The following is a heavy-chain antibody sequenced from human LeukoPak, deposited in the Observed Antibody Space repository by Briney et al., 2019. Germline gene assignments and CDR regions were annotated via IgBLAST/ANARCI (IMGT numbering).Heavy chain of an antibody. D-gene: IGHD6-13*01. V-gene: IGHV3-64*01. Sequence: GGSLRLSCAASGFTFSSYGMHWVRQAPGKGLEYVSAISSDGGSTYYANSVKGRFTISRDNSKNTLYLQMSSLRADDMAVYYCARDSSRWYPNVLDYWGQGTLVTVSS. CDR3: ARDSSRWYPNVLDY. CDR2: ISSDGGST. CDR1: GFTFSSYG. J-gene: IGHJ4*02.